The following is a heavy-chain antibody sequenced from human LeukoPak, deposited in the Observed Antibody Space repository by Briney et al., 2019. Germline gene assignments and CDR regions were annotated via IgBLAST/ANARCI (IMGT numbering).Heavy chain of an antibody. J-gene: IGHJ4*02. CDR1: GFTFNMYG. Sequence: PGRSLRLSCAASGFTFNMYGMHWVRQAPGKGLEWVAGISNDGSTKDYADSVKGRFTISRDSSKKSMFLQMNSLRAEGTAVYYCAKAAYCTSTSCHFSGYAQRPLDSWGQGTLVTVSS. V-gene: IGHV3-30*18. D-gene: IGHD2-2*01. CDR2: ISNDGSTK. CDR3: AKAAYCTSTSCHFSGYAQRPLDS.